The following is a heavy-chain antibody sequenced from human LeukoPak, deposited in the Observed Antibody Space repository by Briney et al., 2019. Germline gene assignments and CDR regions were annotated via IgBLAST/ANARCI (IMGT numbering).Heavy chain of an antibody. CDR3: AKDPIYYDSSGRSNDY. V-gene: IGHV3-23*01. Sequence: GGSLRLSCAASGFTFSSYGMHWVRQAPGKGLEWVSAISGSGGSTYYADSVKGRFTISRDNSKNTLYLQMNSLRAEDTAVYYCAKDPIYYDSSGRSNDYWGQGTVVTVSS. CDR2: ISGSGGST. CDR1: GFTFSSYG. J-gene: IGHJ4*02. D-gene: IGHD3-22*01.